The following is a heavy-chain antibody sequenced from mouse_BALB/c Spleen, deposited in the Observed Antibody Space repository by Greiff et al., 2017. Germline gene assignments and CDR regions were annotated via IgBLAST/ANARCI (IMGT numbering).Heavy chain of an antibody. CDR1: GYTFTSYW. Sequence: VQLQESGAELAKPGASVKMSCKASGYTFTSYWMHWVKQRPGQGLEWIGYINPSTGYTEYNQKFKDKATLTADKSSSTAYLQLSSLTSEDSAVYYCARGNDLPGGYFDVWGAGTTVTVSS. J-gene: IGHJ1*01. CDR2: INPSTGYT. CDR3: ARGNDLPGGYFDV. D-gene: IGHD2-2*01. V-gene: IGHV1-7*01.